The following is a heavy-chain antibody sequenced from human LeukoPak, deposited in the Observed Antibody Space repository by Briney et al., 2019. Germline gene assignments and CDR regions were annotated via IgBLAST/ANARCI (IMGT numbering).Heavy chain of an antibody. D-gene: IGHD3-22*01. CDR1: GYTFTSYY. V-gene: IGHV1-46*01. Sequence: GASVKVSCKASGYTFTSYYMHWVRQAPGQGLEWMGIINPSGGSTSYAQKFQGRVTMTRDTSTSTVYMELSSLRSEDTAVYYCARLTYYYDSSGYYYTNWFDPWGQGTLVTVFS. CDR3: ARLTYYYDSSGYYYTNWFDP. J-gene: IGHJ5*02. CDR2: INPSGGST.